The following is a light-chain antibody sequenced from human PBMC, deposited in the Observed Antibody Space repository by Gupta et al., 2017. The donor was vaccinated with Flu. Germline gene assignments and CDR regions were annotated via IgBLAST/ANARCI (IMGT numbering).Light chain of an antibody. J-gene: IGKJ3*01. CDR2: GVS. CDR3: HQDSNSFT. V-gene: IGKV3-20*01. CDR1: QAVTDDQ. Sequence: TVLTQSPDTLSVSLGQRVTLSCRASQAVTDDQLAWYQQKPGHSPRLLVYGVSRRASGIPDKFTGSGSGRDFTLTISSLGPDDFGIYFCHQDSNSFTFGPGTTV.